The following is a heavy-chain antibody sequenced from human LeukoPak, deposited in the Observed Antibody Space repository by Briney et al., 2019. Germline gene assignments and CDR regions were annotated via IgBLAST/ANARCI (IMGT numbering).Heavy chain of an antibody. CDR3: AREGRQPPSY. J-gene: IGHJ4*02. D-gene: IGHD6-13*01. CDR1: GGSISSGSYY. V-gene: IGHV4-61*02. Sequence: PSQTLSLTCTVSGGSISSGSYYWSWIRQPAGKGLEWIGRIYTSGSTNYNPSLKSRVTISVDTSKNQFSLKLSSVTAADTAVYYCAREGRQPPSYWGQGTLVTVSS. CDR2: IYTSGST.